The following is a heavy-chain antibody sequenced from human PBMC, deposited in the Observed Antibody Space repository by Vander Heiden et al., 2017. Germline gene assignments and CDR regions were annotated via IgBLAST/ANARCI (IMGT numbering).Heavy chain of an antibody. CDR3: AHNGAYYYYYCGMDV. V-gene: IGHV2-5*01. CDR2: IYWNDDK. CDR1: GFSLSTGGGG. J-gene: IGHJ6*02. D-gene: IGHD3-16*01. Sequence: HITLKESGPTPVTPTQTLTPPCTFSGFSLSTGGGGVGWIRQPPGEALEWLALIYWNDDKRYSTSLKSRLTITKDTSKNQVVLTMTNMDPVDTATYYCAHNGAYYYYYCGMDVWGQGTTVTVSS.